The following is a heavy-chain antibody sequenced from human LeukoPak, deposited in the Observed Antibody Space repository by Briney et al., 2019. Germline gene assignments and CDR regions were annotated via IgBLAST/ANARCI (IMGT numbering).Heavy chain of an antibody. CDR3: ARDSGYYDSSGPFDY. V-gene: IGHV3-30*04. CDR2: ISYDGSNK. D-gene: IGHD3-22*01. CDR1: GFTFSSYA. Sequence: GGSLRLSCAASGFTFSSYAMHWVRQAPGKGLEWVAVISYDGSNKYYADSVKGRFTISRDNSKNTLYLQMNSLRAEDTAVYYCARDSGYYDSSGPFDYWGQGTLVTVSS. J-gene: IGHJ4*02.